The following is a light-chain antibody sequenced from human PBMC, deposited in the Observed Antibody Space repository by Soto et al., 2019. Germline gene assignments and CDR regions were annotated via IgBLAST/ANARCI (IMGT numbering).Light chain of an antibody. CDR2: GAS. CDR3: QQYGSSLTWT. J-gene: IGKJ1*01. Sequence: EIVLPQSPGTLSLSPGERATLSCRASQSVSSNYLAWYQQKPGQAPRLLIYGASSRATGIPDRFSGSGSVTDFTLTISRLEPEDVAVYYCQQYGSSLTWTFGQGTKVEIK. V-gene: IGKV3-20*01. CDR1: QSVSSNY.